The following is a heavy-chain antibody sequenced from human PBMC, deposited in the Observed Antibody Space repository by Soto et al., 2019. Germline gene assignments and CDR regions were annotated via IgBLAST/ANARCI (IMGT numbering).Heavy chain of an antibody. V-gene: IGHV3-23*01. D-gene: IGHD5-12*01. J-gene: IGHJ4*02. CDR2: ISGSGSTT. Sequence: EVQLLESGGGLVQPGGSLRLSCAASGFTFSSYAMSWVRQAPGKGLEWVSAISGSGSTTYYADSVKGRFTISRDNSKNTLYLQMNSLRAEDTAVYYCAKDRRDGYNYDSFDYWGQGTLVTVSS. CDR3: AKDRRDGYNYDSFDY. CDR1: GFTFSSYA.